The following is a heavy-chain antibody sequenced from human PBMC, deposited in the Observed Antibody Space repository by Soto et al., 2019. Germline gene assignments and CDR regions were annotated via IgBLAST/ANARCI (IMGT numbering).Heavy chain of an antibody. J-gene: IGHJ5*01. V-gene: IGHV1-8*01. CDR1: GYTFTSYD. Sequence: ASVKVSCKASGYTFTSYDINWVRQATGQGLEWMGWMNPNSGNTGYAQKFQGRVTMTRNTSISTAYMELSSRRSEDTAVYYCARFLHSSGWYVLDWFDFWGQGTLVTVSS. D-gene: IGHD6-19*01. CDR2: MNPNSGNT. CDR3: ARFLHSSGWYVLDWFDF.